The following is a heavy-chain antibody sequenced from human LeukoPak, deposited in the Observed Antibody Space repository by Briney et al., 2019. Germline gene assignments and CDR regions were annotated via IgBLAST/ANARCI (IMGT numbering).Heavy chain of an antibody. CDR2: IYYSGST. J-gene: IGHJ6*03. D-gene: IGHD4-17*01. V-gene: IGHV4-59*01. CDR3: ARGDNDYGDPKYYYYYMDV. Sequence: KPSETLSLTCTVSGGSISSYYWSWIRQPPGKGLEWIGYIYYSGSTNYNPSLKSRVTISVDTSKNQFSLKLSSVTAADTAVYYCARGDNDYGDPKYYYYYMDVWGKGTTVTVSS. CDR1: GGSISSYY.